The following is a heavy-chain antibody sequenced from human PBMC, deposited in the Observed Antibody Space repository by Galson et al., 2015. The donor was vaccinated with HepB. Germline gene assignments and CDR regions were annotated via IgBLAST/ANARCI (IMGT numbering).Heavy chain of an antibody. J-gene: IGHJ5*02. V-gene: IGHV1-18*04. D-gene: IGHD3-10*01. CDR1: GYTFTSYG. CDR2: ISAYNGNT. CDR3: ARDRRIWFGESSGGFDP. Sequence: SVKVSCKASGYTFTSYGISWVRQAPGQGLEWMGWISAYNGNTNYAQKLRGRVTMTTDTSTSTAYMELRSLRSDDTAVYYCARDRRIWFGESSGGFDPWGQGTLVTVSS.